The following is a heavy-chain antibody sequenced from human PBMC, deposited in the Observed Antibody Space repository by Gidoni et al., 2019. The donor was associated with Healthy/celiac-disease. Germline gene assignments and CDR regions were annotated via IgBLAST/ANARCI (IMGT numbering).Heavy chain of an antibody. CDR1: GGSFSGYY. Sequence: QVQLQQWGAGLLKPSETLSLTCAVYGGSFSGYYWSWIRQPPGKGLEWIGEINHSGSTNYNPSLKSRVTISVDTSKNQFSLKLSSVTAADTAVYYCARGVYDFWSGYHFDYWGQVTLVTVSS. CDR3: ARGVYDFWSGYHFDY. D-gene: IGHD3-3*01. CDR2: INHSGST. J-gene: IGHJ4*02. V-gene: IGHV4-34*01.